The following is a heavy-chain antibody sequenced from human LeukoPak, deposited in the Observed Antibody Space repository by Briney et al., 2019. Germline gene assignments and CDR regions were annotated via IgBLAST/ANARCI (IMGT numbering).Heavy chain of an antibody. J-gene: IGHJ6*02. Sequence: PGGSLRLSCAASGFTFSNYAMSWVRQAPGKGLEWVSTISDRGGSTYYADSVKGRFTISRDNSKNTLYLQMNNLRAEDTAIHYCAKVPYSDYGSGRPPFMDVWGQGTTVAVSS. CDR2: ISDRGGST. D-gene: IGHD3-10*01. CDR1: GFTFSNYA. CDR3: AKVPYSDYGSGRPPFMDV. V-gene: IGHV3-23*01.